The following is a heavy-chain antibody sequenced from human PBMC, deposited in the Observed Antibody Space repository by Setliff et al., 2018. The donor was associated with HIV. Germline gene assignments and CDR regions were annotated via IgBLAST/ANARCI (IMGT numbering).Heavy chain of an antibody. CDR3: ARGKGVGGVIITGGLDV. CDR1: ATFTNVD. V-gene: IGHV1-8*01. J-gene: IGHJ6*04. CDR2: MNPNSGVS. D-gene: IGHD3-10*01. Sequence: GASVQVSCQASATFTNVDIHWLRRATGQGLEWMGWMNPNSGVSGYGQKFQGRITMTRDTSISTAYMELSSLTSEDTAVYYCARGKGVGGVIITGGLDVWGKGTTVTVSS.